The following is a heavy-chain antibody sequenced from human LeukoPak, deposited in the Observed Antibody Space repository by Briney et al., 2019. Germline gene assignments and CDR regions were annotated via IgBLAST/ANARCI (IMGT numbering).Heavy chain of an antibody. CDR1: GGTFSSYA. D-gene: IGHD6-13*01. CDR2: IIPIFDTA. V-gene: IGHV1-69*13. CDR3: ARGIRYSSRWAPAGWFGP. J-gene: IGHJ5*02. Sequence: SVKVSCKASGGTFSSYAISWVRQAPGQGLEWMGGIIPIFDTANYAQKFQGRVTITADESTSTAYMELSSLRSEDTAVYYCARGIRYSSRWAPAGWFGPWGQGTPVNGSS.